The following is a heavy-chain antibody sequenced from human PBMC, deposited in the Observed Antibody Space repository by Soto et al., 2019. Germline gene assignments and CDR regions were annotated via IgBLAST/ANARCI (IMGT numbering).Heavy chain of an antibody. V-gene: IGHV3-30*18. CDR2: ISYDGSNK. D-gene: IGHD3-22*01. CDR1: GFTFSSYG. CDR3: AKDQPPFNYYDSSGYYYPSYFDY. J-gene: IGHJ4*02. Sequence: GGSLRLSCAASGFTFSSYGMHWVRQAPGKGLEWVAVISYDGSNKYYADSVKGRFTISRDNSKNTLYLQMNSLRAEDTAMYYSAKDQPPFNYYDSSGYYYPSYFDYWGQGTLVTVSS.